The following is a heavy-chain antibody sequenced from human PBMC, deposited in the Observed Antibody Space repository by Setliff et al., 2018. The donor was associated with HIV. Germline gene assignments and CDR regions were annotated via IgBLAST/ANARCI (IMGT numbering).Heavy chain of an antibody. V-gene: IGHV1-3*01. Sequence: ASVKVSCKASGYTFTNYAIHWVRQAPGQRLEWMGWINAGSGKTKCSQKFQGRVTISRDTSARTAYMELISLISEDTAVYYCARDIGGWHETETEYFQYWGQGTLVTVSS. CDR1: GYTFTNYA. CDR3: ARDIGGWHETETEYFQY. J-gene: IGHJ1*01. D-gene: IGHD6-19*01. CDR2: INAGSGKT.